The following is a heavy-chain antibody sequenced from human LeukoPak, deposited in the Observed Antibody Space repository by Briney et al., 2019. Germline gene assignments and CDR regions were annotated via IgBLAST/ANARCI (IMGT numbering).Heavy chain of an antibody. D-gene: IGHD1-26*01. CDR1: GFTFSSYW. CDR2: TSGSGGTT. Sequence: PGGSLRLSCAASGFTFSSYWMHWVRQAPGKGLVWVSLTSGSGGTTYYADSVKGRFTISRDNSKNTLYLQMNSLRDEDTAVYYCARRLGGANSFDYWGQGTLVTVSS. J-gene: IGHJ4*02. V-gene: IGHV3-23*01. CDR3: ARRLGGANSFDY.